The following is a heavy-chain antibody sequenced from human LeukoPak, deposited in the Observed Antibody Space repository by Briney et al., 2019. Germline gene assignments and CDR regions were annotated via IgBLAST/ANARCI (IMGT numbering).Heavy chain of an antibody. J-gene: IGHJ6*02. Sequence: GGSLRLSCAASGFTFSSYWMSWVRQAPGKGLEWVANIKQDGSEKYYVDSVKGRFTISRDNAKNSLYLQMNSLRAEDTAVYYCARLSSADYYGMDVWGQGTTVTVSS. CDR2: IKQDGSEK. V-gene: IGHV3-7*01. D-gene: IGHD6-25*01. CDR3: ARLSSADYYGMDV. CDR1: GFTFSSYW.